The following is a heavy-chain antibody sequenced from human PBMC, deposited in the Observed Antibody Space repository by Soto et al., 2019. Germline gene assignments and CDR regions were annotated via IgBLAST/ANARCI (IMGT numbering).Heavy chain of an antibody. CDR2: RNQDGGVR. CDR3: ATDYQAY. V-gene: IGHV3-7*01. CDR1: GFTFSSNR. D-gene: IGHD3-16*02. Sequence: EVQLVESGGGLVQPGGSLRLSCAASGFTFSSNRMIWVRQAPGKGLEWVAKRNQDGGVRYYVDSVKSRFTISRDNAKNSLYLQMTSLGAEDTAVYYCATDYQAYWGQGTLVTVSS. J-gene: IGHJ4*02.